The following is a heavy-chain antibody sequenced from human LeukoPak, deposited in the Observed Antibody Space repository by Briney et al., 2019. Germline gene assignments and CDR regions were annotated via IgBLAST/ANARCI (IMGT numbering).Heavy chain of an antibody. CDR2: INHSGST. V-gene: IGHV4-34*01. D-gene: IGHD3-16*01. J-gene: IGHJ4*02. CDR1: GGSFSGYY. Sequence: PSETLSLTCAVYGGSFSGYYWSWIRQPPGKGLEWIGEINHSGSTNYNPSLKSRVTISVDTSKNQFSLKLSSVTAADTAVYYCARELGGAITFGGVNPFDYWGQGTLVTVSS. CDR3: ARELGGAITFGGVNPFDY.